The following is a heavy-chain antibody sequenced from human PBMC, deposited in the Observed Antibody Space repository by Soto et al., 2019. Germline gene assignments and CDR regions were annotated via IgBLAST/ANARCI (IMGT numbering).Heavy chain of an antibody. D-gene: IGHD6-19*01. V-gene: IGHV1-18*01. Sequence: QVQLVQSGAEVKKPGASVKVSCQASGYTITSYGISWVRQDPVQGLECMGWISAYNGNTNYAQKLQGRVTMTTDTSTSTAYMELRSLRSDDTAVYYCARGGTYSSGWRGGLDYYYYYMDVWGKWTTFTVSS. J-gene: IGHJ6*03. CDR3: ARGGTYSSGWRGGLDYYYYYMDV. CDR1: GYTITSYG. CDR2: ISAYNGNT.